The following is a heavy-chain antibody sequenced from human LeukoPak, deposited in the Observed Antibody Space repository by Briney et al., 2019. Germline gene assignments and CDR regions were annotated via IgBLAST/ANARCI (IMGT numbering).Heavy chain of an antibody. CDR2: IYYSGST. CDR3: ARADNWHYVLFY. Sequence: SETLSLTCTVSGGSVSSGSYYWSWIRQPPGKGLEWIGYIYYSGSTNYNPSLKSRVTISVDTSKNQFSLKLSSVTAADTAVYYCARADNWHYVLFYWGQGTLVTVSS. CDR1: GGSVSSGSYY. V-gene: IGHV4-61*01. D-gene: IGHD1-7*01. J-gene: IGHJ4*02.